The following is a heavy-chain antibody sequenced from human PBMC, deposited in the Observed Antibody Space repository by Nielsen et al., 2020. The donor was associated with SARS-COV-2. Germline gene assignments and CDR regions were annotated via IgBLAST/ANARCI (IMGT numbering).Heavy chain of an antibody. CDR2: IYYSGST. Sequence: SETLSLTCAVYGGSFSDYYWSWIRQPPGKGLEWIGYIYYSGSTYYNPSLKSRVTISVDTSKNQFSLKLSSVTAADTAVYYCARGSAIFGVVTADWGQGTLVTVSS. V-gene: IGHV4-30-4*01. CDR3: ARGSAIFGVVTAD. J-gene: IGHJ4*02. CDR1: GGSFSDYY. D-gene: IGHD3-3*01.